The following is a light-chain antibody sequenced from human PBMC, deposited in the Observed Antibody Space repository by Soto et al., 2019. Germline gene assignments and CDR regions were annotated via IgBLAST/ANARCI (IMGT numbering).Light chain of an antibody. CDR3: QSYDSSLSGCV. J-gene: IGLJ1*01. Sequence: QPVPTQPPSVSGAQGQRVTISCTGSSSNIGAGYDVHWYQQLPGTAPKLLIYGNSNRPSGVPDRFSGSKSGTSASLAITGLQAEDEADYYCQSYDSSLSGCVFGTGTKVTVL. V-gene: IGLV1-40*01. CDR2: GNS. CDR1: SSNIGAGYD.